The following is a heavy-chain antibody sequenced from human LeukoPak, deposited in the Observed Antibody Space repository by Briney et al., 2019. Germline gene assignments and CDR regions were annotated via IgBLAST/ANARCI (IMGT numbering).Heavy chain of an antibody. CDR1: GFTFSDFW. J-gene: IGHJ4*02. V-gene: IGHV3-7*01. CDR3: AIATTGRGAFGS. D-gene: IGHD1-1*01. CDR2: TNEAGGDK. Sequence: PGGSLRLSCAASGFTFSDFWMSWVRKAPGKGLECVASTNEAGGDKYYVDSVKGRFTISRDNSKNSLSLQMDSLTAEDTAIYYCAIATTGRGAFGSWGQGTLVSVSS.